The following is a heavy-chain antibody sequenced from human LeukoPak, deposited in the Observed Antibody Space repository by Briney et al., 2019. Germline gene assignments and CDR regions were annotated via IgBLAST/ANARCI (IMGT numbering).Heavy chain of an antibody. CDR3: ASHQYDFWSGYLDAFDI. D-gene: IGHD3-3*01. V-gene: IGHV4-39*07. CDR2: VYYTGGT. CDR1: GGSVTSSRYY. Sequence: SETLSLTCSVSGGSVTSSRYYWGRIRQPPGKGLEWFGRVYYTGGTNYSPSLKSRVTISVDTSKNQFSLKLSSVTAADTAVYYCASHQYDFWSGYLDAFDIWGQGTMVTASS. J-gene: IGHJ3*02.